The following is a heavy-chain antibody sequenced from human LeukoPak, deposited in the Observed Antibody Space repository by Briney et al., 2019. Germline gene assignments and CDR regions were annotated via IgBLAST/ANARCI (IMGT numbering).Heavy chain of an antibody. Sequence: GGSLRLSCAASGFTVSRNYMSWARLAPGKGLEWVAIITSAGATHYATSAKARFTISRDDSKNTMYLQMNSLRVEDTAVYYCATRGLSGYYYGMDVWGQGTTVTVSS. D-gene: IGHD3-10*01. V-gene: IGHV3-66*01. CDR1: GFTVSRNY. J-gene: IGHJ6*02. CDR3: ATRGLSGYYYGMDV. CDR2: ITSAGAT.